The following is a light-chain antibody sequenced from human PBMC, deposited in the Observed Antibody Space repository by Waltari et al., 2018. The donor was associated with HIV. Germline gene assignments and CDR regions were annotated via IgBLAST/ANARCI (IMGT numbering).Light chain of an antibody. CDR1: SSDFDGYNY. J-gene: IGLJ2*01. CDR3: CSYAGSSTFVV. Sequence: QSALTQPASVSGSPGQSITISCTGTSSDFDGYNYVSWYQQHPGKAPKLMIYDVSKRPSWFSNRFSGSKSGNTASLTIAGLQAEDEADYYCCSYAGSSTFVVFGGGTKLTVL. V-gene: IGLV2-23*02. CDR2: DVS.